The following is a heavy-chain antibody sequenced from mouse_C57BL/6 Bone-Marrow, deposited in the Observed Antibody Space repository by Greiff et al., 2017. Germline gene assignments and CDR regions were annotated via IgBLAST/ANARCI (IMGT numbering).Heavy chain of an antibody. CDR1: GFTFTDYY. CDR3: ARSSLYYYGSSPLYC. V-gene: IGHV1-36*01. CDR2: VYPYNGGT. Sequence: VQLQQSGPVLVKPGPSVKISCKASGFTFTDYYMHWVKQSHGKSLEWIGLVYPYNGGTSYNQKFKGKATLTVDPSSSTAYMELNSLTSEDSAVYYCARSSLYYYGSSPLYCWGQGTTLTVSS. D-gene: IGHD1-1*01. J-gene: IGHJ2*01.